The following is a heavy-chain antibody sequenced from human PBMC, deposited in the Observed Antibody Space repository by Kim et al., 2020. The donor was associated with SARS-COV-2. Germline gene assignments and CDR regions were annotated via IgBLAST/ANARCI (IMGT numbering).Heavy chain of an antibody. V-gene: IGHV3-30*18. CDR1: GFTFSSYG. CDR2: ISYDGSNK. CDR3: AKDWPQYYDFWSGYYSAMDV. D-gene: IGHD3-3*01. J-gene: IGHJ6*02. Sequence: GGSLRLSCAASGFTFSSYGMHWVRQAPGKGLEWVAVISYDGSNKYYADSVKGRFTISRDNSKNTLYLQMNSLRAEDTAVYYCAKDWPQYYDFWSGYYSAMDVWGQGTTVTVSS.